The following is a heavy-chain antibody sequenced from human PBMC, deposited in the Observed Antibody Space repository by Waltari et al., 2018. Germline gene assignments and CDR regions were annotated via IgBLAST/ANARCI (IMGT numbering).Heavy chain of an antibody. D-gene: IGHD3-3*02. J-gene: IGHJ4*02. CDR2: ISSSSNYI. CDR3: ARDSSILDY. Sequence: EVQLVESGGGLVKPGGSVRLSWAASVFTLSSHGMNGVRQAPGKVLEWVSSISSSSNYIYYADSVKGRFTISRDNAKNSLYLQMNSLRADDTAVYYCARDSSILDYWGQGTLVTVSS. CDR1: VFTLSSHG. V-gene: IGHV3-21*01.